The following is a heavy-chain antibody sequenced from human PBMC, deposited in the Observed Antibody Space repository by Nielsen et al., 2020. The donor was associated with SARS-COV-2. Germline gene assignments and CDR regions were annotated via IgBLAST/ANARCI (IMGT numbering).Heavy chain of an antibody. D-gene: IGHD5-18*01. V-gene: IGHV3-9*01. CDR1: GFTFDDYA. CDR3: AKDRGRGYSYADAFDI. J-gene: IGHJ3*02. CDR2: ISWNSGSI. Sequence: GGSLRLSCAASGFTFDDYAMHWVRQAPGKGLEWVSGISWNSGSIGYADSVKGRFTISRDNAKNSLYLQMNSLRAEDTALYYCAKDRGRGYSYADAFDIWGQGTMVTVSS.